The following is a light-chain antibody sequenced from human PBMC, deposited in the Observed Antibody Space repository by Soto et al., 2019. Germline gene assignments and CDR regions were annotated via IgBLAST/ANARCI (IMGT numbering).Light chain of an antibody. Sequence: DIQMTQSPSTLSASVGDRVTITCRASQSISSWLAWYQQKPGKAPKLLIYKASSLESGVPSRFSGSGSVTEFTLTISSLQPDDFATYYCHHYNTSPLTFGGGTKVEIK. CDR3: HHYNTSPLT. CDR1: QSISSW. V-gene: IGKV1-5*03. CDR2: KAS. J-gene: IGKJ4*01.